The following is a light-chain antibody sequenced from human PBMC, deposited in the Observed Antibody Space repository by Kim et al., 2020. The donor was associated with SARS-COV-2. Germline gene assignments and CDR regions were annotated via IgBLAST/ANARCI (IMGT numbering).Light chain of an antibody. CDR1: QSVSST. CDR3: QQRSSWPPLT. CDR2: DVS. Sequence: PGTSATLSCRASQSVSSTLGWCQQNPAQPPTLLVYDVSTRAAGIPARFSGGGSGTDFSLPISSLEPEDAVVYYCQQRSSWPPLTFGQGTRLEIK. J-gene: IGKJ5*01. V-gene: IGKV3-11*01.